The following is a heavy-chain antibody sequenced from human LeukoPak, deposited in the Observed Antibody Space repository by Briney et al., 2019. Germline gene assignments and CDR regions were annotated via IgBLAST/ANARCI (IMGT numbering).Heavy chain of an antibody. CDR1: GGSFSGYY. D-gene: IGHD2-15*01. V-gene: IGHV4-34*01. CDR2: INHGGST. CDR3: ARGPHCSGDSCYSPAFDY. Sequence: SETQSLTCVVYGGSFSGYYWSWIRQPPGKGLEWIGEINHGGSTNYNPSLKSRVTMSVDTSKNQLSLTLSSVIAADTAVYYCARGPHCSGDSCYSPAFDYWGQGTLVTVSS. J-gene: IGHJ4*02.